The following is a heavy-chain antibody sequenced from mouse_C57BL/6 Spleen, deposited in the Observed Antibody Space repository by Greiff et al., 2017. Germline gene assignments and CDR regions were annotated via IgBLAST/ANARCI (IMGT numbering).Heavy chain of an antibody. Sequence: QVQLQQSGAELVKPGASVKMSCKASGYTFTSYWITWVKQRPGQGLEWIGDIYPGSGSTNYNEKFKSKATLTVDTSSSTAYMQLSSLTSDDSAVYYCARRDYYGGYFDVWGTGTTVTVSS. CDR2: IYPGSGST. D-gene: IGHD1-2*01. J-gene: IGHJ1*03. V-gene: IGHV1-55*01. CDR3: ARRDYYGGYFDV. CDR1: GYTFTSYW.